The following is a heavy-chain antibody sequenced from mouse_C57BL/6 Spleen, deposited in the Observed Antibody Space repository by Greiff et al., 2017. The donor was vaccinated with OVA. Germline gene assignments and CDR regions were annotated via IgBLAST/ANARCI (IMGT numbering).Heavy chain of an antibody. CDR2: IWSGGST. CDR3: ARTRGSSYGYFDV. V-gene: IGHV2-2*01. CDR1: GFSLNSYG. D-gene: IGHD1-1*01. J-gene: IGHJ1*03. Sequence: QVQLKQSGPGLVQPSQCLSITCTVSGFSLNSYGGNGVGEERGKGREGLGVIWSGGSTDYNAAFISRLSISKDNSKSQVFFKMNSLQADDTAIYYCARTRGSSYGYFDVWGTGTTVTVSS.